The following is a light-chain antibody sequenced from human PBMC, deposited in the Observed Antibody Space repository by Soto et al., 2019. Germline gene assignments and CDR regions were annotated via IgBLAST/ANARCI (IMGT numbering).Light chain of an antibody. CDR1: SRDVGNYNY. CDR2: EVS. J-gene: IGLJ1*01. V-gene: IGLV2-14*01. CDR3: SSYTSTSTLYV. Sequence: QSVLTQPASVSGSPGQSITISCTGTSRDVGNYNYVSWYQQDPGKAPKLIIYEVSNRPSGVSSRFSGSKSDNTASLTISGLQAEDEADYYCSSYTSTSTLYVFGTGNMV.